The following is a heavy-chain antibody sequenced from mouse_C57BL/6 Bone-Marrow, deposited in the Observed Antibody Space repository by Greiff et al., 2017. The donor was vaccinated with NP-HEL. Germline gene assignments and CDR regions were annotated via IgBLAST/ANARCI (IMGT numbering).Heavy chain of an antibody. CDR1: GYTFTSHW. Sequence: QVQLQQPGAELVKPGASVKMSCKASGYTFTSHWITWVKQRPGQGLEWIGDIYPGSGSTNYNEKFKSKATLTVDTSSSPAYMQLRSLTSEDSAVYYCARVGPNYSNPMDYWGQGTSVTVSS. D-gene: IGHD2-5*01. V-gene: IGHV1-55*01. J-gene: IGHJ4*01. CDR2: IYPGSGST. CDR3: ARVGPNYSNPMDY.